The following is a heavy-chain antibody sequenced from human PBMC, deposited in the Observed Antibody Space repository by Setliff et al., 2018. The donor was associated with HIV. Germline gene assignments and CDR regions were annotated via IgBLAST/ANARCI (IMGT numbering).Heavy chain of an antibody. CDR2: IIPMFGTL. CDR3: ARDPPQSGYHMDV. CDR1: GGTFSSYA. Sequence: SVKVSCKASGGTFSSYAINWVRQAPGQGLQWVGGIIPMFGTLNFAQKFQGRFTISRDNSKNILYLQMNGLRVEDTAVYYCARDPPQSGYHMDVWGKGTTVTVSS. J-gene: IGHJ6*03. V-gene: IGHV1-69*05.